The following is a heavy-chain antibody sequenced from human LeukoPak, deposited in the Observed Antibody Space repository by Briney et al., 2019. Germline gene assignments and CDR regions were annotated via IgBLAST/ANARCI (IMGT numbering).Heavy chain of an antibody. D-gene: IGHD1-26*01. CDR2: INHSGST. J-gene: IGHJ4*02. V-gene: IGHV4-34*01. CDR3: ARHYPGLYYFDF. CDR1: GGSFSGYY. Sequence: SETLSLTCAVYGGSFSGYYWSWIRQPPGKGLEWMGEINHSGSTHYNPSLKSRVNTSLDTSKNQFYVQLNSVTAAVTAVYYCARHYPGLYYFDFWGQGTLVSVSS.